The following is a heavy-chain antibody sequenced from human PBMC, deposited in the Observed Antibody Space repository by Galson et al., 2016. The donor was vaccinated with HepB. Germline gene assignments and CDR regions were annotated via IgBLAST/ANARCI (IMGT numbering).Heavy chain of an antibody. J-gene: IGHJ4*02. CDR1: GYSFIDYQ. V-gene: IGHV1-2*04. D-gene: IGHD5-12*01. CDR2: INPNSGGT. Sequence: SVKVSCKASGYSFIDYQLHWVRQAPGQGLEWMGWINPNSGGTNYAQKFQGWVAMTRDTSISTSYMALSRLTSHDTAVYYCARGAGYSGYDPIDFWGQGTLVTVSS. CDR3: ARGAGYSGYDPIDF.